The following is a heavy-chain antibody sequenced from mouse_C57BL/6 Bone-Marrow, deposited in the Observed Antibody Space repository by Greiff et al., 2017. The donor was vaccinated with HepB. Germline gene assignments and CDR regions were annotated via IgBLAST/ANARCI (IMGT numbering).Heavy chain of an antibody. CDR1: GYTFTNYW. Sequence: VQLQQSGAELVRPGTSVKMSCKASGYTFTNYWIGWAKQRPGHGLEWIGDIYPGGGYTNYNEKFKGKATLTADKSSSTAYMQFSSLTSEDSAIYYCARKDPYYAMDYWGQGTSVTVSS. CDR3: ARKDPYYAMDY. CDR2: IYPGGGYT. J-gene: IGHJ4*01. V-gene: IGHV1-63*01.